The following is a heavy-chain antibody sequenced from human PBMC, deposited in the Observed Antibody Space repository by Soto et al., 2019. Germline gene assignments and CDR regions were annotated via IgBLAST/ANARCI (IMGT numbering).Heavy chain of an antibody. V-gene: IGHV3-33*01. Sequence: SGGSLRLSCAASGFTFSSYGMHWVRQAPGKGLEWVAVIWYDGSNKYYADSVKGRFTISRDNSKNTLYLQMNNLRAEDTAWFYCAGDMGSASDYYYGMDGWGQGTTVTVSS. CDR1: GFTFSSYG. J-gene: IGHJ6*02. CDR3: AGDMGSASDYYYGMDG. D-gene: IGHD6-6*01. CDR2: IWYDGSNK.